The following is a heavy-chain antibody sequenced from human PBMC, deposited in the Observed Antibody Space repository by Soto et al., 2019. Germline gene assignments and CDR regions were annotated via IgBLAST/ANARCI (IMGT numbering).Heavy chain of an antibody. D-gene: IGHD3-16*01. CDR3: ARRPIHEGGAFDI. V-gene: IGHV4-30-4*01. J-gene: IGHJ3*02. CDR2: IYYTGNT. CDR1: GGSINSGDYY. Sequence: QVQLQESGPGLVKPSQTLSLTCTVSGGSINSGDYYWIWIRPPPGKGLEGIGYIYYTGNTHYNPSLKSRVTISLDTSQNQFSLKLSSVTAADTAVYFCARRPIHEGGAFDIWGQGTMVTVSS.